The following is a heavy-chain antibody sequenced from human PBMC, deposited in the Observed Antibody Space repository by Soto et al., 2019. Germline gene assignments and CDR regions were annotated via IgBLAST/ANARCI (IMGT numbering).Heavy chain of an antibody. CDR3: ARTKANKWFDP. D-gene: IGHD1-26*01. Sequence: PGGSLGLSCAASGFTVINYWMSWVRQAPGKGLEWVANIKQDGGEKYYVDSVKGRCTISRDNAKNSLYLQMNSLRAEDTAVYYCARTKANKWFDPWGQGTLVTVSS. CDR1: GFTVINYW. J-gene: IGHJ5*02. CDR2: IKQDGGEK. V-gene: IGHV3-7*03.